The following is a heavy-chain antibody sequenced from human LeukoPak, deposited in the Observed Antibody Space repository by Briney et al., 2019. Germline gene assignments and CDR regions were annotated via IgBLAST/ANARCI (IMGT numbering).Heavy chain of an antibody. D-gene: IGHD3-22*01. V-gene: IGHV4-59*01. Sequence: SETLSLTCTVSGGSISSYYWSWIRQPPGKGLEWIGYIYYSGSTNYNPSLKSRVTMSVDTSKNKFSLKLSSVTAADTAVYYCARDKDYFDSGGAFDIWGQGTMVTVSS. J-gene: IGHJ3*02. CDR3: ARDKDYFDSGGAFDI. CDR1: GGSISSYY. CDR2: IYYSGST.